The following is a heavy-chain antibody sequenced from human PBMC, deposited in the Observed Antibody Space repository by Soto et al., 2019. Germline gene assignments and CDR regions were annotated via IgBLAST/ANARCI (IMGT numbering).Heavy chain of an antibody. V-gene: IGHV3-30-3*01. Sequence: SLRLSCAASGFTFSSYAMHWVRQAPGKGLEWVAVISYDGSNKYYADSVKGRFTISRDNSKNTLYLQMNSLRAEDTAVYYCARDGSEKDDSSGYYYVFYAFDIWGQGTMVTVSS. CDR2: ISYDGSNK. CDR1: GFTFSSYA. CDR3: ARDGSEKDDSSGYYYVFYAFDI. D-gene: IGHD3-22*01. J-gene: IGHJ3*02.